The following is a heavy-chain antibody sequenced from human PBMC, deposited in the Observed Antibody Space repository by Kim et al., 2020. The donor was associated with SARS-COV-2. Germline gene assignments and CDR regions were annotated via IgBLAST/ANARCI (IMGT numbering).Heavy chain of an antibody. CDR3: TRDRTKWLVLWWFDP. J-gene: IGHJ5*02. CDR2: IRSKAYGGTT. V-gene: IGHV3-49*03. CDR1: GFTFGDYA. Sequence: GGSLRLSCTASGFTFGDYAMSWFRQAPGKGLEWVGFIRSKAYGGTTEYAASVKGRFTISRDDSKSIAYLQMNSLKTEDTAVYYCTRDRTKWLVLWWFDPWGQGTLVTVSS. D-gene: IGHD6-19*01.